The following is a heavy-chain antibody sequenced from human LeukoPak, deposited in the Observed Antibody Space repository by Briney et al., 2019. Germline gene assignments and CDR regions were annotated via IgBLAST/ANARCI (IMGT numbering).Heavy chain of an antibody. CDR2: RNPNSGRT. V-gene: IGHV1-8*01. D-gene: IGHD6-13*01. CDR1: GYTFTNYD. J-gene: IGHJ6*02. CDR3: ARGPVSTHGMDV. Sequence: ASVKASCKASGYTFTNYDINWVRQAPGQGLERMGWRNPNSGRTGFAQKFQGRLTITADTSISTAYMELSSLTSDDTAVYYCARGPVSTHGMDVWGQGTTVTVSS.